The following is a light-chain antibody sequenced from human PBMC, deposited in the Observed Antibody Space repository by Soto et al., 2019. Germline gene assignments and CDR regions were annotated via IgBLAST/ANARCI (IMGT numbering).Light chain of an antibody. J-gene: IGLJ2*01. CDR1: SSDISAYNY. Sequence: QSALTQPASESGSPGQSITISCTGTSSDISAYNYVSWYQQHPDKAPKLMIYEVSNRPSGVSNRFSGSKSGNTASLTISGLQAEDEADYYCSSYTSTSTLVLFGTGTKLTVL. CDR2: EVS. V-gene: IGLV2-14*01. CDR3: SSYTSTSTLVL.